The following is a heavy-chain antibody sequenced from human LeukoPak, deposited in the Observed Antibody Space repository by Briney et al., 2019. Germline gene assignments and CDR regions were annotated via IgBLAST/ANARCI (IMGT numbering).Heavy chain of an antibody. CDR2: ISYDGSNK. J-gene: IGHJ3*02. CDR3: AKSRTASGITMVRGVNDAFDI. V-gene: IGHV3-30*04. CDR1: GFTFSSYA. Sequence: GGSLRLSCAASGFTFSSYAMHWVRQAPGKGLEWVAVISYDGSNKYYADSVKGRFTISRDNSKNTLYLQMNSLRAEDTAVYYCAKSRTASGITMVRGVNDAFDIWGQGTMVTVSS. D-gene: IGHD3-10*01.